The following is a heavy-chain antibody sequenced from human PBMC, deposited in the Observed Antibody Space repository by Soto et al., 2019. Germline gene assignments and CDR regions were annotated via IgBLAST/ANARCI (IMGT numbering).Heavy chain of an antibody. D-gene: IGHD6-13*01. CDR2: ISGSGGST. J-gene: IGHJ3*02. V-gene: IGHV3-23*01. CDR1: GFTFSIYA. CDR3: ARGMAPSGGFDI. Sequence: HPWGSLRLSCAASGFTFSIYAMSWVRQAPGKGLEWVSAISGSGGSTYYADAVKGRFTISRDNSKNTLYLQLTSLRAEDTAVYCCARGMAPSGGFDIWGQGTMVTVSS.